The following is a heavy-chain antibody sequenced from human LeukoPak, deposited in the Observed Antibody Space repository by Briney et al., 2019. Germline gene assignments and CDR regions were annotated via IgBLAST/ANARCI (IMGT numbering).Heavy chain of an antibody. CDR3: ARQHPRAFTYYYGSGSHMKLGRRWFDP. CDR1: GGSISSSNW. D-gene: IGHD3-10*01. CDR2: IYHSGST. J-gene: IGHJ5*02. Sequence: SGTLSLTCAVSGGSISSSNWWSWVRQPPGKGLEWIGEIYHSGSTNYNPSLKSRVTISVDTSKNQFSLKLSSVTAADTAVYYCARQHPRAFTYYYGSGSHMKLGRRWFDPWGQGTLVTVSS. V-gene: IGHV4-4*02.